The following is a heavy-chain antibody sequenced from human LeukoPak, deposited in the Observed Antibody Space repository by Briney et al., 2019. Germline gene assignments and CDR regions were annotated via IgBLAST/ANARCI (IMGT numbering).Heavy chain of an antibody. Sequence: PSETLSLTCTVSGGSISSSSYYWGWIRQPPGKGLEWIGSIYYSGSTYYNPSLKSRVTISVDTSKNQFSLKLSSVTAADTAVYYCARGRKDDSGSYPADYWGQGTLVTVSS. D-gene: IGHD3-10*01. CDR2: IYYSGST. V-gene: IGHV4-39*01. CDR1: GGSISSSSYY. CDR3: ARGRKDDSGSYPADY. J-gene: IGHJ4*02.